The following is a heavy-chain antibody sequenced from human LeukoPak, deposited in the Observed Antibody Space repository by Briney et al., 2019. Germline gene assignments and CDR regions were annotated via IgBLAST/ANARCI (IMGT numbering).Heavy chain of an antibody. D-gene: IGHD3-22*01. Sequence: GGSLRLSCAASGFTFSNYWMHWVRQAPGKGLVWVSRISSDGSGTNYADSVKGRFTISRDNAKNILYLQMNSLRAEDTAVYYCATYSSLNRREFQFWGQGTLLTVSS. CDR1: GFTFSNYW. CDR2: ISSDGSGT. V-gene: IGHV3-74*01. CDR3: ATYSSLNRREFQF. J-gene: IGHJ1*01.